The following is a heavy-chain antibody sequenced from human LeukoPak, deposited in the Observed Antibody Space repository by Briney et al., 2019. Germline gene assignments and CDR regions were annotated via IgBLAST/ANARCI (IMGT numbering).Heavy chain of an antibody. CDR2: ITYNSGTI. V-gene: IGHV3-48*02. Sequence: GGSLRLSCAASGFTFRSFAMQWVRQAPGKGLEWVSYITYNSGTIFYADSVKGRFTISRDNAKDSLYLQMSSLRDEDTAVYYCARDSGYSYADDYWGQGTLVTVSS. D-gene: IGHD5-18*01. CDR3: ARDSGYSYADDY. J-gene: IGHJ4*02. CDR1: GFTFRSFA.